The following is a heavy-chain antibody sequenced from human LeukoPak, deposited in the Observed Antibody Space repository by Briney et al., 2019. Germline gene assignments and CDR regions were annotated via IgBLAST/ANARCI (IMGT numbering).Heavy chain of an antibody. CDR3: ARVVKGANYFDY. V-gene: IGHV1-18*01. J-gene: IGHJ4*02. CDR2: ISAYNGNT. D-gene: IGHD3-22*01. Sequence: ASVKVSCKASGYTFTSYGISWVRQAPGQGLEWMGWISAYNGNTNYAQKFQGRVTITRDTSASTAYMELSSLRSEDTAVYYCARVVKGANYFDYWGQRTLVTVSS. CDR1: GYTFTSYG.